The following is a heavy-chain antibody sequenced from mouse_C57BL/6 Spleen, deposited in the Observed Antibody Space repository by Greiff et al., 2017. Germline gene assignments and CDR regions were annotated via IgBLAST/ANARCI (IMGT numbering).Heavy chain of an antibody. D-gene: IGHD2-1*01. CDR1: GYTFTSYG. V-gene: IGHV1-81*01. CDR3: ASLSTEVLY. CDR2: IYPRSGNT. J-gene: IGHJ2*01. Sequence: QVQLKESGAELARPGASVKLSCKASGYTFTSYGISWVKQRTGQGLEWIGEIYPRSGNTYYNEKFKGKATLTADKSSSTAYMELRSVTSEDSAVYFCASLSTEVLYWGQGTTVTVSS.